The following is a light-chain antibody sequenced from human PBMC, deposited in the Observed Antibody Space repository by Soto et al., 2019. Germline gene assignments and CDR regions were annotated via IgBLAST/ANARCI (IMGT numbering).Light chain of an antibody. CDR3: QSYDSSLSGSVV. V-gene: IGLV1-36*01. Sequence: QSVLTQPPSVSEAPRQRVTISCSGSSSNIGNNAVNWYQQLPGKAPKLLIYYDDLLPSGVSDRFSGSQSGTSASLAITGLQAEDEADYYCQSYDSSLSGSVVFGGGTKLTVL. CDR1: SSNIGNNA. J-gene: IGLJ2*01. CDR2: YDD.